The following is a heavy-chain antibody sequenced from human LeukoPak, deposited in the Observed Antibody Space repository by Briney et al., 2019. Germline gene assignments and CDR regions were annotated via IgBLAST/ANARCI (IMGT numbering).Heavy chain of an antibody. J-gene: IGHJ6*03. CDR2: IIPIFGTA. CDR3: ASTIEARIHYYMDV. V-gene: IGHV1-69*05. Sequence: GASVKVSCKASGGTFSSYAISWVRQAPGQGLEWMGGIIPIFGTANYAQKFQGRVTITTDESTSTAYMELSSLRSEDTAVYYCASTIEARIHYYMDVWGKGTTVTVSS. CDR1: GGTFSSYA. D-gene: IGHD6-6*01.